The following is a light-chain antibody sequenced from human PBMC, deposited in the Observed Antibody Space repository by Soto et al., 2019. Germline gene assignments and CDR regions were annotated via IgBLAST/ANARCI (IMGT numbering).Light chain of an antibody. V-gene: IGKV3-15*01. J-gene: IGKJ4*01. CDR3: QQRVDWLT. CDR1: QSLNSN. Sequence: ETVMTQSPATLSVSPGERATLSCRASQSLNSNLAWYQQKPGQAPRLLIDGASDRATGIPDRFSGSGYGTEFTLSISSLQSEDFAVYYCQQRVDWLTFGGGTKLEIK. CDR2: GAS.